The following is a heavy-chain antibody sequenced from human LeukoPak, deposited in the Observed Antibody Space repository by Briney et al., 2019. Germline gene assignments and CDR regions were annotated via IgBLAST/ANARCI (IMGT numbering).Heavy chain of an antibody. D-gene: IGHD3-22*01. CDR2: ISGSGGST. Sequence: GGSLRLSCAASGFTFSSYAMSWVRQAPGKGLEWVSAISGSGGSTYYADSVKGRFTISRDNSKTTLYLQMNSLRAEDTAVYYCAKDHRKHEIVVVISGYFDYWGQGTLVTVSS. CDR1: GFTFSSYA. J-gene: IGHJ4*02. V-gene: IGHV3-23*01. CDR3: AKDHRKHEIVVVISGYFDY.